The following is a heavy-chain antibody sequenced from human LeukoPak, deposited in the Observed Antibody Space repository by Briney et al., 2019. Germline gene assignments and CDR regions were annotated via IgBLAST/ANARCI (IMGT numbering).Heavy chain of an antibody. CDR1: GGSISSSSYY. V-gene: IGHV4-39*01. CDR3: ARHERDGYNHGGADY. CDR2: IYYSGRT. Sequence: SETLSLTCTVSGGSISSSSYYWGWIRQPPGKGLEWIGSIYYSGRTYYNPSLKSRVTISVDTSKNQFSLKLSSVTAADTAVYYCARHERDGYNHGGADYWGQGTLVTVSS. J-gene: IGHJ4*02. D-gene: IGHD5-24*01.